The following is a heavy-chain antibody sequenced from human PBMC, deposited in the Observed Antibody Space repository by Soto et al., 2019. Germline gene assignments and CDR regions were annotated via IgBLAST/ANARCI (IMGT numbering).Heavy chain of an antibody. CDR3: ARGLRNYEFWSGYRYLFDY. Sequence: QVQLVQSGAEVKKPGSSVKVSCKASGGTFSSYAISWVRQAPGQGLEWMGGIIPIFGTANYAQKFQGRVTITADESTSTAYMELSSLRSEDTAVYYCARGLRNYEFWSGYRYLFDYWGQGTLVTVSS. V-gene: IGHV1-69*01. D-gene: IGHD3-3*01. CDR1: GGTFSSYA. J-gene: IGHJ4*02. CDR2: IIPIFGTA.